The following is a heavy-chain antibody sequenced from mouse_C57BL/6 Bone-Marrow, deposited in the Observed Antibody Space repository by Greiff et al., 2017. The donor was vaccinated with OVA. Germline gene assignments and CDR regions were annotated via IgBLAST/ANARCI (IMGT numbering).Heavy chain of an antibody. CDR1: GFTFSDYY. D-gene: IGHD1-1*01. CDR3: ARDRGGSSYGYFDV. V-gene: IGHV5-16*01. J-gene: IGHJ1*03. CDR2: INYDGSST. Sequence: EVHLVESEGGLVQPGSSMKLSCTASGFTFSDYYMAWVRQVPEKGLEWVANINYDGSSTYYLDSLKSRFIISRDNAKNILYLQMSSLKSEDTATYYCARDRGGSSYGYFDVWGTGTTVTVSS.